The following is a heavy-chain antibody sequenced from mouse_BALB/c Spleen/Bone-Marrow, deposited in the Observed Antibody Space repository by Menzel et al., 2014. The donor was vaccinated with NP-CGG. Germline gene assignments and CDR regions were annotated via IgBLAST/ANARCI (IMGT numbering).Heavy chain of an antibody. J-gene: IGHJ3*01. CDR2: ISYSGST. CDR1: GYSITRDYA. Sequence: EVKLVESGPGLVKPSQSLSLTCIVTGYSITRDYAWNWLRQFPGNKLEWIGYISYSGSTTYNPSLESRISITRDTSKNQFFLQLNSVTTEDTATYYCARSSSYDYDVGFAYWGQGTLVTVSA. CDR3: ARSSSYDYDVGFAY. V-gene: IGHV3-2*02. D-gene: IGHD2-4*01.